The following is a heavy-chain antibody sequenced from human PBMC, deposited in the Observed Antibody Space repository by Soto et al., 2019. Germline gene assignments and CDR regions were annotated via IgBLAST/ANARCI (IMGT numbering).Heavy chain of an antibody. CDR2: INPNSGGT. Sequence: GASVKVSCKASGYTFTGYYMHWVRQAPGQGLEWMGWINPNSGGTNYAQKFQGRVTMTRDTSISTAYMELSRLRSDDTAVYYRARGEGRWLQLRIWFDPWGQGTLVTVSS. J-gene: IGHJ5*02. CDR3: ARGEGRWLQLRIWFDP. D-gene: IGHD5-12*01. V-gene: IGHV1-2*02. CDR1: GYTFTGYY.